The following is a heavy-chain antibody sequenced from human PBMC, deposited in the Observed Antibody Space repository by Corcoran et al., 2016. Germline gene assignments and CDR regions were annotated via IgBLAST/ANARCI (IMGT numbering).Heavy chain of an antibody. J-gene: IGHJ4*02. CDR1: GGSISSSSYY. V-gene: IGHV4-39*07. CDR2: MYYSGTT. Sequence: QVQLQESGPGLVKPSETLSLTCIVSGGSISSSSYYWGWIRQPPGKGLEWIGNMYYSGTTYYNPSLKSRVTISVDTSKKQFSLKLNSVTAADTAVYYCARTGGGHTYHYDSSGYFGWGQGTLVTVSS. CDR3: ARTGGGHTYHYDSSGYFG. D-gene: IGHD3-22*01.